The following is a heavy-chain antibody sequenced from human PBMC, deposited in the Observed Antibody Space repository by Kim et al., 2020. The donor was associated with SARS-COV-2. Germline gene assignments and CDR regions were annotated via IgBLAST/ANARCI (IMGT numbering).Heavy chain of an antibody. CDR1: GFTFSSYG. V-gene: IGHV3-33*01. CDR3: ARGSGSYWYYFDY. J-gene: IGHJ4*02. D-gene: IGHD1-26*01. CDR2: IWYDGSNK. Sequence: GGSLRLSCAASGFTFSSYGMHWVRQAPGKGLEWVAVIWYDGSNKYYADSVKGRFTISRDNSKNTLYLQMNSLRAEDTAVYYCARGSGSYWYYFDYWPGNPGHRLL.